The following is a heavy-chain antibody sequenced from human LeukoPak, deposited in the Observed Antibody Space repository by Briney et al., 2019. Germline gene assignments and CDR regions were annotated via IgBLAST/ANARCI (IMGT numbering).Heavy chain of an antibody. CDR2: IYYSGST. CDR1: GDSISSSSFY. V-gene: IGHV4-39*02. J-gene: IGHJ5*02. D-gene: IGHD3-10*01. Sequence: PSETLSLTCSVSGDSISSSSFYWGWIRQPPGKGLEWIGTIYYSGSTYYNPSLKSRVTIFVDTSRNHFSLKLTSVTAADTALYYCARVGGWFGDFGDWFDPWGQGTLVTVSS. CDR3: ARVGGWFGDFGDWFDP.